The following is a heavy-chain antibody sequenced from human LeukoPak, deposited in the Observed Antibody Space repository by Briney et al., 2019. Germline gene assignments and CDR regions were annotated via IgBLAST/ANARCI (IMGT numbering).Heavy chain of an antibody. CDR2: INHSGST. J-gene: IGHJ4*02. D-gene: IGHD3-3*01. V-gene: IGHV4-34*01. Sequence: ASETLSLTCAVYGGSFSGYYWSWIRQPPGKGLEWIGEINHSGSTNYNPSLKSRVTISVDTSKNLFSLKLSSVTAADTAVYYCARGYLNYAFWSGYYTGWTYWGQGTLVTVSS. CDR1: GGSFSGYY. CDR3: ARGYLNYAFWSGYYTGWTY.